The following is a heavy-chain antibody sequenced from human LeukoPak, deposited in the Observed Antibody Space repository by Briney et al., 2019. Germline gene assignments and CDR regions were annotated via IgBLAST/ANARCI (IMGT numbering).Heavy chain of an antibody. J-gene: IGHJ4*02. Sequence: GGSLRLSCAASGFTFSNYAMNWVRQAPGKGLEGVSIITGSGTGTYFAGSVKGRFTISTDNSKDMLYLQMNYLRAEDTAVYYCARARSAGLRLYYFNSWGQGTLVTVSS. D-gene: IGHD4-17*01. CDR2: ITGSGTGT. V-gene: IGHV3-23*01. CDR3: ARARSAGLRLYYFNS. CDR1: GFTFSNYA.